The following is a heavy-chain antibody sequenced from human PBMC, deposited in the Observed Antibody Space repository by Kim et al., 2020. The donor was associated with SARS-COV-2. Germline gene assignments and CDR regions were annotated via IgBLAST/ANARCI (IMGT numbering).Heavy chain of an antibody. CDR1: GFAFYSYA. CDR2: IGGSGNDR. J-gene: IGHJ4*02. D-gene: IGHD3-16*01. V-gene: IGHV3-23*01. CDR3: AKEATIPGTGEY. Sequence: GGSPRLSCEVSGFAFYSYAMTWVRQAPGKGLEWVSVIGGSGNDRNYADSVKGRFTISRDNSKNTLFLQMENLRAADTAVYYCAKEATIPGTGEYWGQGTVVTVSS.